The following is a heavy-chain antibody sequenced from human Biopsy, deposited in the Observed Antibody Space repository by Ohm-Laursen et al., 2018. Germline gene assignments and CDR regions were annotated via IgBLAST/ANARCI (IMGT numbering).Heavy chain of an antibody. V-gene: IGHV3-33*01. J-gene: IGHJ4*02. CDR3: ARDPRDTALGIFDY. CDR2: IWFDETNK. Sequence: SLRLSCSASGFTLNKHGMHWVRQAPGKGLEWVAVIWFDETNKHYADSVKGRFTISRDNSKNMLYLQTNTLRDADTAVYYCARDPRDTALGIFDYWGLGTLVTVSS. D-gene: IGHD5-18*01. CDR1: GFTLNKHG.